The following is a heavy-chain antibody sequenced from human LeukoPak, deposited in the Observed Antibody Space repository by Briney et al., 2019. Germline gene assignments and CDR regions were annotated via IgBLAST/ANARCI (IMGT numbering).Heavy chain of an antibody. CDR3: ARKRTDSQYYYYMDV. CDR1: GFTFSDYY. J-gene: IGHJ6*03. CDR2: ISSSGSTI. Sequence: KPGGSLSLSCAASGFTFSDYYMSWIRQAPGKGLEWVSYISSSGSTIYYADSVKGRFTISRDNAKNSLYLQMNSLRAEDTAVYYCARKRTDSQYYYYMDVWGKGTTVTVSS. V-gene: IGHV3-11*04. D-gene: IGHD1-14*01.